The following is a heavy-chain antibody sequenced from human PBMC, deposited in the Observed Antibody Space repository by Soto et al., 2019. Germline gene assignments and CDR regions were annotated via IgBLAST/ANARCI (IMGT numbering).Heavy chain of an antibody. CDR2: ISSSTI. CDR1: GFTFSSYS. V-gene: IGHV3-48*02. CDR3: ARDDYYDTSGYLALFDY. Sequence: GGSLRLSCAASGFTFSSYSMNWVRQAPGKGLEWVSYISSSTIYYADSVKGRFTISRDNAKNSLYLQMNSLRDEDTAVYYCARDDYYDTSGYLALFDYWGQGTLVTVSS. D-gene: IGHD3-22*01. J-gene: IGHJ4*02.